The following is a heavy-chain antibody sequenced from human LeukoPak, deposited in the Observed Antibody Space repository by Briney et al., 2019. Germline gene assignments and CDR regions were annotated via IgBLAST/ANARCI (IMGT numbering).Heavy chain of an antibody. CDR3: ATWSDSSGWPMFDY. J-gene: IGHJ4*02. Sequence: GASVTVSCKVSGYTLTELSMHWVRQAPGNGLEWMGGFDPEDGETIYAQKFQGRVTMTEDTSTDTAYMELSSLRSEDTAVYYCATWSDSSGWPMFDYWGQGTLVTVSS. CDR1: GYTLTELS. CDR2: FDPEDGET. V-gene: IGHV1-24*01. D-gene: IGHD6-19*01.